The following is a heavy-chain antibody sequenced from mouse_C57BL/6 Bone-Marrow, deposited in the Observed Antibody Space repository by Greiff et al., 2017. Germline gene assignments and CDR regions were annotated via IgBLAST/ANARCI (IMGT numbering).Heavy chain of an antibody. D-gene: IGHD4-1*01. J-gene: IGHJ2*01. Sequence: QVHVKQPGAELVKPGASVKMSCKASGYTFTSYWITWVKQRPGQGLEWIGDIYPTSGRTNYNEKFKSKAILTVDPSSNTAYMQLSSLTSEDSAVFYCARTGPLGRSFDYWGQGTTLTGSS. CDR3: ARTGPLGRSFDY. CDR1: GYTFTSYW. V-gene: IGHV1-55*01. CDR2: IYPTSGRT.